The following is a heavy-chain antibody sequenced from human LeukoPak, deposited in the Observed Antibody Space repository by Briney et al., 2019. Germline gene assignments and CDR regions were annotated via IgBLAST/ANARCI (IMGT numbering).Heavy chain of an antibody. Sequence: SETLSLTCSISRHSISSAYYWGWIRPPPGKGLEWIGSKYHSGSTFYNPSLKSRVTMSVDTSKNQFSLKLTSVTAADTAVYYCARGTYYFDYWGQGTLVTVSS. CDR1: RHSISSAYY. CDR2: KYHSGST. CDR3: ARGTYYFDY. V-gene: IGHV4-38-2*02. D-gene: IGHD3/OR15-3a*01. J-gene: IGHJ4*02.